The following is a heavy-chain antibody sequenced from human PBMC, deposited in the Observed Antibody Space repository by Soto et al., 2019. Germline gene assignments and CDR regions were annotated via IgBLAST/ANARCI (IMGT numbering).Heavy chain of an antibody. J-gene: IGHJ5*02. CDR1: GFSLSNAGLG. CDR2: IFSNDEK. CDR3: ASTYSTSWDWFDP. Sequence: QVTVKESGPVLVKPTETLTLTCTVSGFSLSNAGLGVSWIRQPPGKALEWLAHIFSNDEKSYSTSLKSRLTISKDTSKNQVVLTMTNMDPVDTATYYCASTYSTSWDWFDPWGQGTLVTVSS. V-gene: IGHV2-26*04. D-gene: IGHD6-13*01.